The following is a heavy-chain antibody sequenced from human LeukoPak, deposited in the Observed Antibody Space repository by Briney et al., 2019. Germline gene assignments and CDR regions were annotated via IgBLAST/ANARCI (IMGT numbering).Heavy chain of an antibody. Sequence: SETLSLTCTVSGGSIRSDDYYWSWIRQPPGKGLEWFGYIYYSGSTCYNPSLKSRITMSVDTSKNQFSLKLSSVTAADTAVYYCVRARRLVIDYWGQGTLVTVSS. CDR1: GGSIRSDDYY. D-gene: IGHD1-26*01. CDR2: IYYSGST. V-gene: IGHV4-30-4*08. CDR3: VRARRLVIDY. J-gene: IGHJ4*02.